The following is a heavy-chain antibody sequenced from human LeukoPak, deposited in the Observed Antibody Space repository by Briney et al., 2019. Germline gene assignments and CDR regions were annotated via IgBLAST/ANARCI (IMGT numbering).Heavy chain of an antibody. J-gene: IGHJ4*02. V-gene: IGHV1-69*01. Sequence: GSSVKVSCKASGGTFSSYAISWVRQAPGQGLEWMGGIIPIFGTANYAQKFQGRVTITADESTSTAYMELSSLRSEDTAVYYCAVPRYSSSWYRGSWSPGIDYWGQGTLVTVSS. CDR1: GGTFSSYA. CDR3: AVPRYSSSWYRGSWSPGIDY. D-gene: IGHD6-13*01. CDR2: IIPIFGTA.